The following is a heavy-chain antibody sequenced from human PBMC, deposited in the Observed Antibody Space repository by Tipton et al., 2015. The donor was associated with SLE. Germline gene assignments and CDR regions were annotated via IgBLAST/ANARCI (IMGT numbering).Heavy chain of an antibody. CDR1: GGSISSYY. CDR2: IYYSGST. V-gene: IGHV4-59*01. CDR3: ARSTSEGYYYYYMDV. Sequence: SLTCTVSGGSISSYYWSWIRQPPGKGLEWIGYIYYSGSTNYNPSLKSRVTISVDTSKNQFSLKLSSVTAADTAVYYCARSTSEGYYYYYMDVWGKGTTVTVSS. J-gene: IGHJ6*03.